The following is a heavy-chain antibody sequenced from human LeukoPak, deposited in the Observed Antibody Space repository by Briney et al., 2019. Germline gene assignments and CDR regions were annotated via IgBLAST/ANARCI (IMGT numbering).Heavy chain of an antibody. CDR1: GFAFSSHS. Sequence: PGGSLRLSCAASGFAFSSHSMNWVRQAPGKGLEWVSSISGTSTYIYYADSVKGRFTISRDNAKNSLYLQMNSLRAEDTALYYCAKDNGRGGNFDYWGQGTLVTVSS. CDR2: ISGTSTYI. CDR3: AKDNGRGGNFDY. J-gene: IGHJ4*02. V-gene: IGHV3-21*04. D-gene: IGHD3-16*01.